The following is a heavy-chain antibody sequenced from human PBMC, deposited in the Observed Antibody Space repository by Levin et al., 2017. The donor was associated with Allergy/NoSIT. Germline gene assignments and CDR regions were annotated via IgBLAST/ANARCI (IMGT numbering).Heavy chain of an antibody. D-gene: IGHD3-10*01. J-gene: IGHJ4*02. CDR1: GGSISSYY. V-gene: IGHV4-59*08. CDR3: ARHACQWFGCPDIDY. CDR2: IYYSGYT. Sequence: SETLSLTCSVSGGSISSYYWSWIRQPPGKGLEWIGYIYYSGYTNYNPSLKSRITMLVDTSKNQFSLKLSSVTAADTAVDYCARHACQWFGCPDIDYWGQGTLVTVSS.